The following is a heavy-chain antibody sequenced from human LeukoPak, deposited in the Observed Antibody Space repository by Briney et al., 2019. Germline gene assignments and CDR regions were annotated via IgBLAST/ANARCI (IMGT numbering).Heavy chain of an antibody. D-gene: IGHD2-2*01. CDR1: GFTFSSYG. V-gene: IGHV3-30*18. J-gene: IGHJ6*04. Sequence: GGSLRLSCAASGFTFSSYGMHWGRQAPGKGLGRVAVISFDGSNKYYADSVKGRFTISRDNSKNTLYLQMNSLRAEDTAVYYCAKDRCSSTSCYAYYYYYGMDVWGKGTTVTVSS. CDR2: ISFDGSNK. CDR3: AKDRCSSTSCYAYYYYYGMDV.